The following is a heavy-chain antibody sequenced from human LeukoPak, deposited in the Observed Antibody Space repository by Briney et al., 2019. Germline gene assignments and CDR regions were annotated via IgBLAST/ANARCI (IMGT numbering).Heavy chain of an antibody. Sequence: PGGSLRLSCAASGFTVSSNYMSWVRQAPGKGLEWDSVIYSGGSTYYADSVKGRFTISRDNSKNTLYLQMNSLRAEDTAVYYCAGSWVAATAYYMDVWGKGTTVTVSS. D-gene: IGHD2-15*01. CDR1: GFTVSSNY. V-gene: IGHV3-66*02. CDR2: IYSGGST. J-gene: IGHJ6*03. CDR3: AGSWVAATAYYMDV.